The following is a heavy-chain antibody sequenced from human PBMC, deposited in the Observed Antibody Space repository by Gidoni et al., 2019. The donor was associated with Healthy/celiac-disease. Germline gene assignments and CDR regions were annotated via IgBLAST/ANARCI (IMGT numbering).Heavy chain of an antibody. V-gene: IGHV3-49*03. CDR2: IRSKAYGGTT. J-gene: IGHJ3*02. CDR1: GFTFGDYA. CDR3: TRDSSSWYLIDAFDI. D-gene: IGHD6-13*01. Sequence: EVQLVESGGGLVQPGRSLRLSCTASGFTFGDYAMSWFRQAPGKGLEWVGFIRSKAYGGTTEYAASVKGRFTISRDDSKSIAYLQMNSLKTEDTAVYYCTRDSSSWYLIDAFDIWGQGTMVTVSS.